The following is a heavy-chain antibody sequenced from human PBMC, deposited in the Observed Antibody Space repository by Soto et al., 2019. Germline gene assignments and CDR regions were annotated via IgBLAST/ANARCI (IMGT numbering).Heavy chain of an antibody. J-gene: IGHJ4*02. CDR2: VSTSGDYT. D-gene: IGHD3-22*01. CDR3: AKAGYYNGRSGYYYFDY. CDR1: GFSFSIYA. V-gene: IGHV3-23*01. Sequence: EVQLLESGGGLVQPGGSLRLSCAASGFSFSIYAMTWVRQAPGKGLEWVSTVSTSGDYTYYADSAKGRFTISRDKSKHTLYLQVSGLRAEDTAVYYCAKAGYYNGRSGYYYFDYWGQGTLVTVSS.